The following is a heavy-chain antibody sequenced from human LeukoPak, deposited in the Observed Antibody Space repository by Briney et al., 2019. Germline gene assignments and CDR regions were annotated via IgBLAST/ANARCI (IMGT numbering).Heavy chain of an antibody. D-gene: IGHD5-12*01. CDR2: IYYSGST. CDR3: ARGGSGYDPRFDY. Sequence: SETLSLTCTVSGGSISSSSYYWGWIRQPPGKGLEWIGSIYYSGSTYYNPSLKSRVTTSVDTSKNQFSLKLSSVTAADTAVYYCARGGSGYDPRFDYWGQGTLVTVSS. CDR1: GGSISSSSYY. J-gene: IGHJ4*02. V-gene: IGHV4-39*07.